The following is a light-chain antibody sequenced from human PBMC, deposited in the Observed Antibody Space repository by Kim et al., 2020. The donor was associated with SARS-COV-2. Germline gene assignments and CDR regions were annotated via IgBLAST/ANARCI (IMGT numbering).Light chain of an antibody. CDR2: SAS. CDR1: QSVTSD. V-gene: IGKV3-15*01. J-gene: IGKJ1*01. CDR3: QQYNSWPLT. Sequence: EKVVTQSPATLSVSPGERATLSCRASQSVTSDLAWYQQKPGQAPRLLIYSASTRAPGIPARFSGSGSGTEFTLTISSLRSEDFAVYYCQQYNSWPLTFGQGTKVDIK.